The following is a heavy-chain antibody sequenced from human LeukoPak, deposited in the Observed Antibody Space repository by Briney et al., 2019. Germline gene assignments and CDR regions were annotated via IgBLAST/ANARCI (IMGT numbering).Heavy chain of an antibody. D-gene: IGHD5-18*01. CDR2: IYHSGST. Sequence: SETLSLTCAVYGGSFSGYSWSWIRQPPGKGLEWIGYIYHSGSTYYNPSLKSRVTISVDRSKNQFSLKLSSVTAADTAVYYCARSGYSYGYDYWGQGTLVTVSS. V-gene: IGHV4-30-2*01. CDR3: ARSGYSYGYDY. J-gene: IGHJ4*02. CDR1: GGSFSGYS.